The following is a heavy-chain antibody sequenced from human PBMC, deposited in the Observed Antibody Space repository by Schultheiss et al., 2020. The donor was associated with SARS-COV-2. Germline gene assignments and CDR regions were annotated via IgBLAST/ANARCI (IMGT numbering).Heavy chain of an antibody. CDR1: GYTFTGYY. J-gene: IGHJ2*01. Sequence: ASVKVSCKASGYTFTGYYMHWVRQAPGQGLEWMGWINPIFGTANYAQKFQGRVTMTRDTSISTAYMELSRLRSDDTAVYYCARTRGYGGNFNWYFDLWGRGTLVTVSS. D-gene: IGHD4-23*01. V-gene: IGHV1-2*02. CDR2: INPIFGTA. CDR3: ARTRGYGGNFNWYFDL.